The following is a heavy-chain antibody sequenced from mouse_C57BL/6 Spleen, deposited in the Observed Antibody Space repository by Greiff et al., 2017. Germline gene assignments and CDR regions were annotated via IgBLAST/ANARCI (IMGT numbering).Heavy chain of an antibody. CDR2: IYPGDGDT. CDR1: GYAFSSSW. Sequence: VKLQESGPELVKPGASVKISCKASGYAFSSSWMNWVKQRPGKGLEWIGRIYPGDGDTNYNGKFKGKATLTANKSSSTAYMQLSSLTSEDSAVYFCARKVLEYFDYWGQGTTLTVSS. CDR3: ARKVLEYFDY. J-gene: IGHJ2*01. V-gene: IGHV1-82*01. D-gene: IGHD2-14*01.